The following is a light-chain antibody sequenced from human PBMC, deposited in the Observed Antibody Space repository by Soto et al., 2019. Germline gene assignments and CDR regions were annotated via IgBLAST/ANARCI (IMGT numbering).Light chain of an antibody. CDR1: SSNVGSYKL. V-gene: IGLV2-23*02. J-gene: IGLJ1*01. CDR3: RSSGGSPPYV. CDR2: EVN. Sequence: QSALTQPASVSGSPGQSITISCTGTSSNVGSYKLVSWYQQHPGKAPKLMIFEVNKRPSGVSNRFSGSKSGNTASLTISGLKVEDDADYSCRSSGGSPPYVFVTGTKLNVL.